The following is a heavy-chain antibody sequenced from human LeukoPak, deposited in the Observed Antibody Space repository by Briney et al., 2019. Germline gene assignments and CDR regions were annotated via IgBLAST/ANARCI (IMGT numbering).Heavy chain of an antibody. J-gene: IGHJ4*02. CDR2: IYGNGATT. D-gene: IGHD5-12*01. CDR3: ARKYSGFDY. Sequence: GGSLRLSCAVSAFTFSSYAMNWVRQAPGKGLEWVSIIYGNGATTDYADSVKGRFTISRDDSKNTLYLQMNSLRAEDTAVYYCARKYSGFDYWGQGTLVTVSS. CDR1: AFTFSSYA. V-gene: IGHV3-23*01.